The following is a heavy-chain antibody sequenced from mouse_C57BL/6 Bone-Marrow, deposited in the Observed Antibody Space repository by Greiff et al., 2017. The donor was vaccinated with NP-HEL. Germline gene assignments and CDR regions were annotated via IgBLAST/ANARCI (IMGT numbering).Heavy chain of an antibody. CDR2: IYPGSGNT. J-gene: IGHJ2*01. V-gene: IGHV1-66*01. D-gene: IGHD2-1*01. Sequence: VQRVESGPELVKPGASVKISCKASGYSFTSYYIHWVKQRPGQGLEWIGWIYPGSGNTKYNEKFKGKATLTADTSSSTAYMQLSSLTSEDSAVYYCARGPLYGNYDYWGQGTTLTVSS. CDR3: ARGPLYGNYDY. CDR1: GYSFTSYY.